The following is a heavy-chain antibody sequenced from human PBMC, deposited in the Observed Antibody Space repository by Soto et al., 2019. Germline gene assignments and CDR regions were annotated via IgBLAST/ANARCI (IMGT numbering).Heavy chain of an antibody. V-gene: IGHV1-2*02. CDR1: GYTFSDYY. CDR2: INPNSGCT. Sequence: SVKVSCKASGYTFSDYYIHWVRQAPGQGLEWMGWINPNSGCTKYAPKFQGGVTMTRDTSITTAYMELIRLRSGDTAVYYCAREPATAKPEGVDFWGQGTLVTVSS. J-gene: IGHJ4*02. D-gene: IGHD1-1*01. CDR3: AREPATAKPEGVDF.